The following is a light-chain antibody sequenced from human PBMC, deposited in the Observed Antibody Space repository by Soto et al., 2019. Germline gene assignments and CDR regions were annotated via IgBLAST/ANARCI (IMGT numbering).Light chain of an antibody. CDR3: QQSYSTLYT. CDR1: QSISSY. Sequence: DIQMTQSPSSLSASVGDRVTITCRASQSISSYLNWYQQKPGKAPKLLIYAASILKSGVPSRFSGSGSGTDFTLTISSLQPEDFATYYCQQSYSTLYTFGQGTKLEIK. J-gene: IGKJ2*01. V-gene: IGKV1-39*01. CDR2: AAS.